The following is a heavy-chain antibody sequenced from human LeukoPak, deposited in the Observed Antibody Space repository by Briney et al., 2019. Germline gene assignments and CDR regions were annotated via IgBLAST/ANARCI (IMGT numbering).Heavy chain of an antibody. D-gene: IGHD1-14*01. J-gene: IGHJ3*02. CDR2: ILSSGST. Sequence: SETLSLTCTVSGGSINNYYWSWIRQPPGKGLEWIGYILSSGSTNYNPSVKSRVTISVDTSKNQLSLRLSSVTAADTAVYFCARTNQISETAFDIWGQGTMVIVSS. V-gene: IGHV4-59*01. CDR3: ARTNQISETAFDI. CDR1: GGSINNYY.